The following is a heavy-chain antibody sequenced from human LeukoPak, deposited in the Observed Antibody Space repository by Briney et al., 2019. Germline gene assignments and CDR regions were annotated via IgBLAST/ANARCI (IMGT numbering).Heavy chain of an antibody. CDR3: ARGSAYYYDSSGYSLCDY. V-gene: IGHV1-8*01. J-gene: IGHJ4*02. Sequence: ASVKVSCKASGYTFTSYDINWVRQANGQGLEWMGWMNPNSGNTGYAQKFQGRVTMTRNTSISTDYMELSSLRSEDTAVYYCARGSAYYYDSSGYSLCDYWGQGTLVTVSS. D-gene: IGHD3-22*01. CDR2: MNPNSGNT. CDR1: GYTFTSYD.